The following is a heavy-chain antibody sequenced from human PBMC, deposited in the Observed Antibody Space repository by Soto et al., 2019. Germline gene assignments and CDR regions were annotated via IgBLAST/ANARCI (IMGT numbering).Heavy chain of an antibody. CDR3: AKADGEQWLVPHLDD. Sequence: EVQLLESGGGVVQPGGSLRLSCVAPGFNFKKFAMAWVRQAPGEGLEWVSGISGCGGSTSYADSVKGRFSIARDDSKNTLSLQMNSLRVEDTAQYYCAKADGEQWLVPHLDDWGQGTLVTVS. J-gene: IGHJ4*02. CDR2: ISGCGGST. CDR1: GFNFKKFA. D-gene: IGHD6-19*01. V-gene: IGHV3-23*01.